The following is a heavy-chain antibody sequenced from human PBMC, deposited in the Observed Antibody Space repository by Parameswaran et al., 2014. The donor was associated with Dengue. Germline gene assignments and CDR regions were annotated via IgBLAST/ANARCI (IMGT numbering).Heavy chain of an antibody. Sequence: WVRQAPGQGLEWMGGIIPMFGTSSYAQKLQGRVTITADESTNTAYMELSSLRSEDTAVYYCAREFTADSHYYGMDVWGQGTTVTVSS. V-gene: IGHV1-69*01. CDR3: AREFTADSHYYGMDV. D-gene: IGHD2-15*01. CDR2: IIPMFGTS. J-gene: IGHJ6*02.